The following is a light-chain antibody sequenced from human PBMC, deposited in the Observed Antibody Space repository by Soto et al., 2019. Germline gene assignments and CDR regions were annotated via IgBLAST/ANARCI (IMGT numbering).Light chain of an antibody. CDR1: QSVSTN. J-gene: IGKJ5*01. CDR3: QQYNNWPPKIT. V-gene: IGKV3-15*01. CDR2: GAS. Sequence: EIVMTQSPTTLSVSPGERATLSCRASQSVSTNLAWYQQKPGQAPGLLIYGASTRATGIPARFSGSGSGTEFTLTISSLQSEDFAVYYCQQYNNWPPKITFGQGTRLE.